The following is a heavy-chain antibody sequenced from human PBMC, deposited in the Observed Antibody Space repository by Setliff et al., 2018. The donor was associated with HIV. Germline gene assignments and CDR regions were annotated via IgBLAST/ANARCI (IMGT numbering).Heavy chain of an antibody. V-gene: IGHV4-59*01. CDR2: IHHSGSS. CDR3: ARLRDMEWELIGLDY. D-gene: IGHD1-26*01. J-gene: IGHJ4*02. CDR1: GDSIITYY. Sequence: TLSLTCAVSGDSIITYYWTWIRQPPGKGLEWIGYIHHSGSSDYTPSLRSRVTMSVDTSKNQFSLKLSSVTAADTAIYYCARLRDMEWELIGLDYWGRGTLVTVSS.